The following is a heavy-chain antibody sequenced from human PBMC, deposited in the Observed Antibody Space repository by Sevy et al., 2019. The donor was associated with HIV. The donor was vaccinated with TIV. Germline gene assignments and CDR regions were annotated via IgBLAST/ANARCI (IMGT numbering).Heavy chain of an antibody. V-gene: IGHV3-15*07. Sequence: GESLKISCAASGFTFTNAWMNWVRQVPGKGLEWVGRIKSETDSGTTDYAAPVKGRFTISRDDSDNTLYLQMNSLKTEDTAVYYCATDIGSQWELLGARFFDSWGQGTLVTVSS. D-gene: IGHD1-26*01. CDR1: GFTFTNAW. J-gene: IGHJ4*02. CDR2: IKSETDSGTT. CDR3: ATDIGSQWELLGARFFDS.